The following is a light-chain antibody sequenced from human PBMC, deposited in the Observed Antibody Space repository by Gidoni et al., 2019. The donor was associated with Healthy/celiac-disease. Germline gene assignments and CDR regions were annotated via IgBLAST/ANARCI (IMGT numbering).Light chain of an antibody. Sequence: QSALTQPASVSGSPGQSIPISCTGTSNDIGGYNFVSWYQQHPGQAPKLMIYEVRNRPSGVSNRFSGSHSGNTASLTISGLQAEDEADYYCSSYTSSSTKVFGGGTKLTVL. J-gene: IGLJ3*02. CDR2: EVR. CDR1: SNDIGGYNF. CDR3: SSYTSSSTKV. V-gene: IGLV2-14*01.